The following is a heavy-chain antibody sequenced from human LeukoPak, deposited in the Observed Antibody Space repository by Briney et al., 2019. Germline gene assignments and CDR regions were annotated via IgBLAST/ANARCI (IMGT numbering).Heavy chain of an antibody. Sequence: ASVKVSCKASEYTFTSYYMHWVRQASGQGLEWMGIINPSGGSTSYAQKFQGRVTMTRDTSTNTVYMELSSLRSEDTAVYYCARERATRGLRFFDYWGQGTLVTVSS. CDR2: INPSGGST. V-gene: IGHV1-46*01. CDR3: ARERATRGLRFFDY. D-gene: IGHD5-12*01. CDR1: EYTFTSYY. J-gene: IGHJ4*02.